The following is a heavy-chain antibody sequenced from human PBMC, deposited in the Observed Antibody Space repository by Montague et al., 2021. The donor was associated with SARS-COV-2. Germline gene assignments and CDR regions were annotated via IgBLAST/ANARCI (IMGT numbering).Heavy chain of an antibody. J-gene: IGHJ4*02. CDR1: GDSVSSHTAA. D-gene: IGHD6-13*01. CDR2: TYYRSKWYN. V-gene: IGHV6-1*01. Sequence: CAISGDSVSSHTAAWKWLRQSPSRGLEWLGRTYYRSKWYNDYAVSVKSRIGINADTSKNQFSLQLNSVTPEDTAVYYCVRGISATNKGGQGTLVTVSS. CDR3: VRGISATNK.